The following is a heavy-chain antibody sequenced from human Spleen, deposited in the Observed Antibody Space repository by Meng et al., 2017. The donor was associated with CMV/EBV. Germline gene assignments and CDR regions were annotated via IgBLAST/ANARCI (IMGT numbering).Heavy chain of an antibody. CDR3: ARDLHLPYYDFWSGYDPRRHYYYGMDV. V-gene: IGHV3-7*01. Sequence: GGSLRLSCAASGFTFSSYWMSWVRQAPGKGLEWVANIKQDGSEKYYVDSVKGRFTISRDNAKNSLYLQMNSLRAEDTAVYYCARDLHLPYYDFWSGYDPRRHYYYGMDVWGQGTTVTVSS. CDR1: GFTFSSYW. CDR2: IKQDGSEK. D-gene: IGHD3-3*01. J-gene: IGHJ6*02.